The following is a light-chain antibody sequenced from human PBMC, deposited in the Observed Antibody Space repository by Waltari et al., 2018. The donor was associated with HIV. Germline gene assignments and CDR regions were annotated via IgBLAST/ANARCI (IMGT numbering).Light chain of an antibody. Sequence: QSALTQPPSASGSLGQSVTISCTGTSSDLGGFNYVSWYQQHPGKAPKLMIYEVNRRPSGVPDRFSGSKSGYTASLTVSGLQAEDEADYYCSSYACSNNYVFGTGTTVSVL. CDR3: SSYACSNNYV. J-gene: IGLJ1*01. CDR1: SSDLGGFNY. CDR2: EVN. V-gene: IGLV2-8*01.